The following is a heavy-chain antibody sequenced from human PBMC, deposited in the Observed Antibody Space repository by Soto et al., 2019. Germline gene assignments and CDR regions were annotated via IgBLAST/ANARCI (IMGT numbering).Heavy chain of an antibody. J-gene: IGHJ6*02. CDR3: ARDPTYYDFWSGLPNYYYYGMDV. D-gene: IGHD3-3*01. V-gene: IGHV1-3*01. CDR2: INAGNGNT. CDR1: GYTCTSYA. Sequence: ASVKVSCKASGYTCTSYAMHWVRQAPGQRLEWMGWINAGNGNTKYSQKFQGRVTITRDTSASTAYMELRSLRSDDTAVYYCARDPTYYDFWSGLPNYYYYGMDVWGQGTTVTVSS.